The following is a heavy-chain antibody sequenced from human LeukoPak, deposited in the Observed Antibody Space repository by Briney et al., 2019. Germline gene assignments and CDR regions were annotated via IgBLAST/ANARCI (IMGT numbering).Heavy chain of an antibody. CDR2: ISAYNGNT. V-gene: IGHV1-18*01. Sequence: GASVKVSCKASGYTFTSYGISWVRQASGRGLEWMGWISAYNGNTRYAQNLQGRVTLTTDTSTSTAYMEVRSLRSDDTAVYYCARAQTTGFGESLHYWGQGTLVTVSS. CDR3: ARAQTTGFGESLHY. CDR1: GYTFTSYG. J-gene: IGHJ4*02. D-gene: IGHD3-10*01.